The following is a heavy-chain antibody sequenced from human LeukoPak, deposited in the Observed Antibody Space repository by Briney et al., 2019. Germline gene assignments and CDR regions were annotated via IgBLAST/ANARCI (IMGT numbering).Heavy chain of an antibody. CDR3: AAEYYDILTGSNYYYGMDV. CDR1: GFTFSSYD. J-gene: IGHJ6*02. CDR2: ITVSGGST. D-gene: IGHD3-9*01. V-gene: IGHV3-23*01. Sequence: GGSLRLSCAASGFTFSSYDMRWVRQAPGKGLEWVSAITVSGGSTYYAYAVKGRFTITRDNSKNTLYLQMNSLRAEDTAVYYCAAEYYDILTGSNYYYGMDVWGQGTTVTVSS.